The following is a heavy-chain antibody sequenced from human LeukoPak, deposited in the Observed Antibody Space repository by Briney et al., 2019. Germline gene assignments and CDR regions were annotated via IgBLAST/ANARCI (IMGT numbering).Heavy chain of an antibody. CDR1: GFTFSSYS. Sequence: GGSLRLSCTASGFTFSSYSLNWVRQAPGKGLEWVSSVSTGSNYIYYADSVKGRFTISRDNDKNSLYLQMNSLRVEDTAVYYCASFGSGSNLDAFDIWGQGTMVTVST. D-gene: IGHD3-10*01. CDR3: ASFGSGSNLDAFDI. CDR2: VSTGSNYI. J-gene: IGHJ3*02. V-gene: IGHV3-21*01.